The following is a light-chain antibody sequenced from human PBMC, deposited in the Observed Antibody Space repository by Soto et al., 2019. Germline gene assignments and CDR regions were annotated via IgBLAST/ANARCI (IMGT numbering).Light chain of an antibody. CDR1: SRDVGYNNY. Sequence: QSALTQPRSVSGSPGQSVTISCTGSSRDVGYNNYVSWYQQSPGKAPKLIISDVNKRPSGVPDRFSGSKSGNTASLTISGLQAEDEAVYYCCSYAGSYIYVFGGGTKLTVL. V-gene: IGLV2-11*01. CDR2: DVN. J-gene: IGLJ2*01. CDR3: CSYAGSYIYV.